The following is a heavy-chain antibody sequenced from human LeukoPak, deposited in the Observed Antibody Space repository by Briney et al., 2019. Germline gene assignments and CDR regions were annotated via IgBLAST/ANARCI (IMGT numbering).Heavy chain of an antibody. CDR2: ISGGGSGI. CDR1: GFTFSNYA. J-gene: IGHJ4*02. Sequence: GGSLRLSCAASGFTFSNYAMSWVRQAPGKGLEWVSAISGGGSGIYYADSMKSRFTISRDNSKNTLYLQINSLRAEDTAVYYCAKWGDYDVLAGYYVSDYWGQGTLVTVSS. V-gene: IGHV3-23*01. CDR3: AKWGDYDVLAGYYVSDY. D-gene: IGHD3-9*01.